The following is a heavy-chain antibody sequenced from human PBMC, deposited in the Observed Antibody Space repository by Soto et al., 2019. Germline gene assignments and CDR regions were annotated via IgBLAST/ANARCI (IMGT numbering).Heavy chain of an antibody. CDR2: IIPIFGTA. CDR3: ARDRGGLDYYYYGMDV. CDR1: GGTFSSYA. Sequence: SVKVSCKASGGTFSSYAISWVRQAPGQGLEWMGGIIPIFGTANYAQKFQGRVTITADESTSTAYMELSSLRSEDTAVYYCARDRGGLDYYYYGMDVWGQGTTVTVSS. D-gene: IGHD3-16*01. J-gene: IGHJ6*02. V-gene: IGHV1-69*13.